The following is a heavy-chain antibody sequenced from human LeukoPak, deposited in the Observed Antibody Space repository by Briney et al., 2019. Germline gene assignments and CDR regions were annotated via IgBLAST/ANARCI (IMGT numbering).Heavy chain of an antibody. V-gene: IGHV3-23*01. Sequence: QTGGSLRLSCAASGFTFSTYAMSWVRQAPGKGLEWVSAVRGSGTDTYYADSVKGRFTISRDNSKNTLYLQMNSLRAEDTAVFYCARMGYYDSSLDIWGQGTMVTVSS. D-gene: IGHD3-22*01. J-gene: IGHJ3*02. CDR2: VRGSGTDT. CDR1: GFTFSTYA. CDR3: ARMGYYDSSLDI.